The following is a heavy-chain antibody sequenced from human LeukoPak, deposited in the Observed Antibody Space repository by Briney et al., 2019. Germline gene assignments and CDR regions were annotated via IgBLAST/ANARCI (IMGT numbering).Heavy chain of an antibody. CDR1: GFILSNSA. D-gene: IGHD2-21*02. V-gene: IGHV3-23*01. CDR3: TKIYHYRIGDYCYSGYF. J-gene: IGHJ4*02. Sequence: SGGCLRLSRAASGFILSNSATSWVRHAPGKGLEWVSGISGRGVDTYYADSVKDRFTISRDNSKNTLYLHMNTLRAGDTALYYCTKIYHYRIGDYCYSGYFWGQGILVTVSS. CDR2: ISGRGVDT.